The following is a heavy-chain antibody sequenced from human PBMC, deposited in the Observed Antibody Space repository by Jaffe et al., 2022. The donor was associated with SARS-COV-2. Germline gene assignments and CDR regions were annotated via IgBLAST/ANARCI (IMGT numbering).Heavy chain of an antibody. J-gene: IGHJ5*02. D-gene: IGHD3-9*01. CDR1: GYTFTSYD. Sequence: QVQLVQSGAEVKKPGASVKVSCKASGYTFTSYDINWVRQATGQGLEWMGWMNPNSGNTGYAQKFQGRVTMTRNTSISTAYMELSSLRSEDTAVYYCARGFLVWALNYDILTGYYSAWFDPWGQGTLVTVSS. CDR3: ARGFLVWALNYDILTGYYSAWFDP. CDR2: MNPNSGNT. V-gene: IGHV1-8*01.